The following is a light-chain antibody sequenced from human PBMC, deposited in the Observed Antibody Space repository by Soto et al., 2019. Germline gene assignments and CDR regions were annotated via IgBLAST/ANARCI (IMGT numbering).Light chain of an antibody. J-gene: IGKJ5*01. CDR2: DAS. CDR1: QDISNY. CDR3: QQSDSLTIT. Sequence: DIQMTQSPSSLSASVGDRVTITCRASQDISNYLNWYQQRPGKAPKLLIYDASNLERGVPSRFSGTRSGTHFTFAITSLQPEDVATYHCQQSDSLTITFGQGTRLEIK. V-gene: IGKV1-33*01.